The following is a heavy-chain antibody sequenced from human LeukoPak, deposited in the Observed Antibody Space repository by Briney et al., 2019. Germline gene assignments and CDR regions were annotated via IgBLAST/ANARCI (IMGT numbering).Heavy chain of an antibody. J-gene: IGHJ4*02. CDR1: GGSISSYY. CDR3: AREGDVVGATIAS. Sequence: SETLSLTCTVSGGSISSYYWSWIRQPAGKGLEWIGRIYTSGSTYYNPSLKSRLTISLHTSKNQFSLKLSSVTAADTAVYYCAREGDVVGATIASWGQGTLVTVSS. D-gene: IGHD1-26*01. CDR2: IYTSGST. V-gene: IGHV4-4*07.